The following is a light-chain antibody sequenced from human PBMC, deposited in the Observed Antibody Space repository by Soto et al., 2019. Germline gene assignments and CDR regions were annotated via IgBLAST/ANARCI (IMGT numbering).Light chain of an antibody. CDR3: QQYGSSPRVT. CDR2: GAS. Sequence: EIGMTQSPGTLSLSPEERATLSCRASQSVSSSYLAWYQQKPGQAPRLLIYGASSRATGIPDRFSGSGSGTDFTLTISRLEPEDFAVYYCQQYGSSPRVTFGQGTKLEIK. V-gene: IGKV3-20*01. CDR1: QSVSSSY. J-gene: IGKJ2*01.